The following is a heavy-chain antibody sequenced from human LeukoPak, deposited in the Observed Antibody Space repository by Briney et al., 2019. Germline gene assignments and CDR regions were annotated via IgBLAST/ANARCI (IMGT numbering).Heavy chain of an antibody. Sequence: SQTLSLTCTVSGGSISSGSYYWSWIRQPAGKGLEWIGRIYTSGSTNYNPSLKSRVTLSVDTSKNQFSLKLSSVTAADTAVYYCARVRGGFDPWGQGTLVTVSS. CDR2: IYTSGST. CDR3: ARVRGGFDP. J-gene: IGHJ5*02. V-gene: IGHV4-61*02. D-gene: IGHD3-10*01. CDR1: GGSISSGSYY.